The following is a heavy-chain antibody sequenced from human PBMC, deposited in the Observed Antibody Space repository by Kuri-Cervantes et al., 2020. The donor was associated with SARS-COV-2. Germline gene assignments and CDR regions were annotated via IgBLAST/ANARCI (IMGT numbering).Heavy chain of an antibody. J-gene: IGHJ4*02. CDR1: GFTVSSNY. D-gene: IGHD3-3*01. Sequence: GESLKISCAASGFTVSSNYMSWVRQAPGKGLEWVSAISGSGGSTYYADSVKGRFTISRDNSKNTLYLQMNSLRAEDTAVYYCAKDQRFLEWTTLDYWGQGTLVTVSS. CDR2: ISGSGGST. CDR3: AKDQRFLEWTTLDY. V-gene: IGHV3-23*01.